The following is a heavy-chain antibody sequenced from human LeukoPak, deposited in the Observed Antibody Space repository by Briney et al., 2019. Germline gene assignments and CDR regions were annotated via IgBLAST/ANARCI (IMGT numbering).Heavy chain of an antibody. V-gene: IGHV4-59*08. CDR3: ARAQGGYSYGYLDY. Sequence: PSETLSLTCTVSGGSISSYYWSWIRQPPGKGLEWIGYIYYSGSTNYNPSLKSRVTISVDTSKNQFSLKLSSVTAADTAVYYCARAQGGYSYGYLDYWGQGTLVTVSS. J-gene: IGHJ4*02. CDR1: GGSISSYY. D-gene: IGHD5-18*01. CDR2: IYYSGST.